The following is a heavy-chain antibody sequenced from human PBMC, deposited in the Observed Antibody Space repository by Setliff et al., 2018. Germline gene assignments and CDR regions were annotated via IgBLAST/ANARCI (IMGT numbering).Heavy chain of an antibody. CDR3: AKRRGAARGWDYFDY. CDR1: GFSFSSYE. V-gene: IGHV3-48*03. Sequence: PGGSLRLSCGASGFSFSSYEMNWVRQVPGKGLEWVSYISRGGNTIYYADSVKGRFTISRDNAKNTLYLQMNSLRAEDTAVYYCAKRRGAARGWDYFDYWAQGTLVTVS. D-gene: IGHD3-10*01. CDR2: ISRGGNTI. J-gene: IGHJ4*02.